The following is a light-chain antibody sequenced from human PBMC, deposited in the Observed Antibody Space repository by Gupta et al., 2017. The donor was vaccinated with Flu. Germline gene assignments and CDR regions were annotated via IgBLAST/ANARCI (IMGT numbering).Light chain of an antibody. Sequence: FSLTQPRSVSGSPGQSVTISCTGTSSDVGGYNYVSWYQQHPGKAPKLMIYDVRKRPSGVPDRFSGSKSGNTASLTISGLQAEDEADYYCCSYAGSYTWVFGGGTKLTVL. CDR2: DVR. J-gene: IGLJ3*02. CDR1: SSDVGGYNY. CDR3: CSYAGSYTWV. V-gene: IGLV2-11*01.